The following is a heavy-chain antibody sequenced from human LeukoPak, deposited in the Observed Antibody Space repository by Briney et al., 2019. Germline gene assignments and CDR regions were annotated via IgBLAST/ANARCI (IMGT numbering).Heavy chain of an antibody. V-gene: IGHV4-4*07. D-gene: IGHD6-6*01. CDR1: GGSISSYY. Sequence: SETLSLTCTVSGGSISSYYWSWIRQPAGKGLEWIGRIYTSGSTNYNPSLKSRVTMSVDTSKNQFSLKLSSVTAADTVVYYCARDSSSPPYYYYYMDVWGKGTTVTVSS. CDR2: IYTSGST. CDR3: ARDSSSPPYYYYYMDV. J-gene: IGHJ6*03.